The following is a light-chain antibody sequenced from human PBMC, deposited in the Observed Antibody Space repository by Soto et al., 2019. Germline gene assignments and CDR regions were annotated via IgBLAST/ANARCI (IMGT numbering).Light chain of an antibody. CDR1: QSVSSN. J-gene: IGKJ1*01. CDR3: QQRSNWPRT. CDR2: GAS. Sequence: EIVMTQSPATLSVSPGERATLSCRASQSVSSNLAWYQQKPGQAPRLLIYGASTRVTGIPARFSGRGSGTDFTLTISSLEPEDFAVYYCQQRSNWPRTFGQGTKVDIK. V-gene: IGKV3-15*01.